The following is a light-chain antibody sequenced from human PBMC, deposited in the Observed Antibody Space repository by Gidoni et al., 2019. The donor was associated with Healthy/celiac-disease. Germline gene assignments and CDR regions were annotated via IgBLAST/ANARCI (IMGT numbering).Light chain of an antibody. J-gene: IGKJ2*01. V-gene: IGKV1-39*01. CDR2: AAS. CDR3: QQSYSTPQYT. Sequence: DIQMTQSPSSLSASVGDRVTITCRASQSISSYLNWYQQKPGKAPKLLIYAASSLQSGVPSRFSGSGSGTDCTLTISSLQPEDFATYYCQQSYSTPQYTCGQGTKLEIK. CDR1: QSISSY.